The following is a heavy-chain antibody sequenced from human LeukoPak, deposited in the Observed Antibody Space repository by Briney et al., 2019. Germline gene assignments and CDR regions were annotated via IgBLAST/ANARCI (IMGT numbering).Heavy chain of an antibody. CDR3: AGSKFYNWFDP. CDR1: GGSISSYY. CDR2: TDYSGST. D-gene: IGHD3-9*01. V-gene: IGHV4-59*08. J-gene: IGHJ5*02. Sequence: SETLSLACTVSGGSISSYYWNWIRQPPGKGLEWIGYTDYSGSTNYNPPLKSRVTVSVDTSKNQFSLKLSSVTAADTAVYYCAGSKFYNWFDPWGQGTLVTVSS.